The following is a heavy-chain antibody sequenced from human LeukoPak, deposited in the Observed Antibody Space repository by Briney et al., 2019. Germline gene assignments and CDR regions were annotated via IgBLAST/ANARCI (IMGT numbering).Heavy chain of an antibody. D-gene: IGHD3-3*01. V-gene: IGHV3-7*03. Sequence: GGSLRLSCAASGFTFSSFWMSWVRQAPGKGLEWVANIKLDGSEKNYVDSVKGRFTISRDNTKNSLYLQMNSLRAEDTAVFYCARDQYDTWSRRGNFDSWGQGTLVIVSS. CDR3: ARDQYDTWSRRGNFDS. CDR2: IKLDGSEK. CDR1: GFTFSSFW. J-gene: IGHJ4*02.